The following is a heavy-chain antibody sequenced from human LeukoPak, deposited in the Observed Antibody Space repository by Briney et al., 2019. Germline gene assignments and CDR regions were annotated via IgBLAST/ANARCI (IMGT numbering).Heavy chain of an antibody. CDR3: AKLGHSDGWYLGAFDI. CDR1: GGSITGHY. Sequence: SETLSLTCAVSGGSITGHYWNWIRQTPGMRLEWIGYTSYSRTTIYNSYFKGRATMSIDTSKNQLYLNLTSVTAADTAVYYCAKLGHSDGWYLGAFDIWGQGTTVIVSS. D-gene: IGHD6-19*01. V-gene: IGHV4-59*08. J-gene: IGHJ3*02. CDR2: TSYSRTT.